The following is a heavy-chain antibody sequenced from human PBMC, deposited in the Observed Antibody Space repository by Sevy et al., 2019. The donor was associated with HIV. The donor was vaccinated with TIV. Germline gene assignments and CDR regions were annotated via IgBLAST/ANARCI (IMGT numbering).Heavy chain of an antibody. Sequence: SETLSLTCTVSGFSISSGYYWGWIRQSPEKGLEWIGNIYHSGRTYYKPSLKSRVTISVDTSKNQFSLKLISVTAADTAVYFCARASAGDRLEYYGMDVWGQGTTVTVSS. J-gene: IGHJ6*02. V-gene: IGHV4-38-2*02. CDR1: GFSISSGYY. CDR3: ARASAGDRLEYYGMDV. CDR2: IYHSGRT. D-gene: IGHD2-21*02.